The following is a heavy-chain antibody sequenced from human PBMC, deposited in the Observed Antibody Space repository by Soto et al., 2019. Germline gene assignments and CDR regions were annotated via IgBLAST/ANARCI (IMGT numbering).Heavy chain of an antibody. J-gene: IGHJ4*02. Sequence: SGPTLVNPTQTLTLTCTFSGFSLTINDVDVGWIRQPPGKALEWLALIYWDDDKRYSPSLKSRLTITKDTSKNQVVLRMTNMDPVDTATYYCAHSRYSRSSFDYWGQGTLVTV. CDR3: AHSRYSRSSFDY. CDR2: IYWDDDK. V-gene: IGHV2-5*02. D-gene: IGHD6-6*01. CDR1: GFSLTINDVD.